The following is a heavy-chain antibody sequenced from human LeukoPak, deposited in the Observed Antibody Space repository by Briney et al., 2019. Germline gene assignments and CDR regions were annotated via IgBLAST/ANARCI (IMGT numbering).Heavy chain of an antibody. CDR2: INPSGGST. Sequence: ASVKVSCKASGYTFTSYYMHWVRQAPGQGLEWMGIINPSGGSTSYAQKFQGRVTMTRDTSTSTVYMELSSLRSEDTAVYYCARDRLSQSIMITFGGVIEHWGQGTLVTVSS. CDR1: GYTFTSYY. CDR3: ARDRLSQSIMITFGGVIEH. V-gene: IGHV1-46*01. D-gene: IGHD3-16*01. J-gene: IGHJ5*02.